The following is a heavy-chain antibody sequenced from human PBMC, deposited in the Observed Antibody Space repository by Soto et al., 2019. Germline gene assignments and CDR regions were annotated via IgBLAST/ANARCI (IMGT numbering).Heavy chain of an antibody. CDR1: GGTFSSYT. CDR3: AREEGRVTTVTAVRWFDP. V-gene: IGHV1-69*08. CDR2: IIPILGIA. D-gene: IGHD4-17*01. Sequence: QVQLVQSGAEVQKPGSSVKVSCKASGGTFSSYTISWVRQAPGQGLEWMGRIIPILGIANYAQKFQGRVTITADKSTSTAYMELSSLRSEDTAVYYCAREEGRVTTVTAVRWFDPWGQGTLVTVSS. J-gene: IGHJ5*02.